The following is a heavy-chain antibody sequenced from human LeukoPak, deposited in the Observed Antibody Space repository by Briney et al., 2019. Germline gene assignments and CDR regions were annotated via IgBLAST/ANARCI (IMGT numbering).Heavy chain of an antibody. D-gene: IGHD2-15*01. CDR2: ISAYNGNT. CDR1: GYTFTSYG. V-gene: IGHV1-18*01. J-gene: IGHJ4*02. Sequence: ASVKVSCKASGYTFTSYGISWVRQAPGQGLEWMGWISAYNGNTNYAQKLQGRVTMTTDTSTSTAYMELRSLRSDDTAVYYCATSLAATPHSSPFDYWGQGTLVTVSS. CDR3: ATSLAATPHSSPFDY.